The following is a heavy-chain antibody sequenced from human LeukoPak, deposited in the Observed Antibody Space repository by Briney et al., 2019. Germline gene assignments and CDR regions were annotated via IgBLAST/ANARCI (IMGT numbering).Heavy chain of an antibody. V-gene: IGHV4-31*03. D-gene: IGHD1/OR15-1a*01. CDR3: ARDGAEQDYYYYMDV. J-gene: IGHJ6*03. CDR2: IYYSGST. Sequence: PSETLSLTCTVSGGSISSGGYYWSWIRQHPGKGLEWIGYIYYSGSTYYNPSLKSRVTISVDTSKNQFSLKLSSVTAADTAAYYCARDGAEQDYYYYMDVWGKGTTVTVSS. CDR1: GGSISSGGYY.